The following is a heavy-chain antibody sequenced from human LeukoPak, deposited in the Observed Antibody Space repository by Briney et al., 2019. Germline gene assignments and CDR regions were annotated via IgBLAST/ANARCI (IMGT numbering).Heavy chain of an antibody. J-gene: IGHJ4*02. D-gene: IGHD3-22*01. CDR1: GGSISSYY. CDR3: ARWNHYYDSSGYFDY. Sequence: SETLSLTCTVSGGSISSYYWSWIRQPPGKGLEWIGYIYYSGSTNYNPSLKSRVTISVDTSKNQFSLKLSSVTAADTAVYYCARWNHYYDSSGYFDYWGQGTLVTVPS. CDR2: IYYSGST. V-gene: IGHV4-59*01.